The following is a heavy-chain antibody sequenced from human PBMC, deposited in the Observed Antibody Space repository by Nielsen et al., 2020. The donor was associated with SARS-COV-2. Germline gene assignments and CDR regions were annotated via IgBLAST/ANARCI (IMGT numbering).Heavy chain of an antibody. CDR3: ARGFDY. J-gene: IGHJ4*02. V-gene: IGHV1-8*01. Sequence: ASVKVSCKASGYTFTTYDLNWVRQATGQGLEWMGWMNPKSGFTAYAQRFQGRVTMTRNTSISTAYLELSSLRSEDTAMYYCARGFDYWGQGTLVTVSS. CDR2: MNPKSGFT. CDR1: GYTFTTYD.